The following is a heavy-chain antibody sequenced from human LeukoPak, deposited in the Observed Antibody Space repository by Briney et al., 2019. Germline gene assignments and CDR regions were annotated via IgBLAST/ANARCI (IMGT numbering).Heavy chain of an antibody. CDR2: IYHSGNT. V-gene: IGHV4-4*02. D-gene: IGHD6-13*01. J-gene: IGHJ6*02. CDR1: GGSISSSNW. Sequence: SETLSLTCAVSGGSISSSNWWSWVRQSPGKGLEWIGEIYHSGNTNYNPSLKSRVTMSVDTSKNQFSLKLSSVTAADTAVYYCARDSTSSSSWYDYYYGMDVWGQGTTVTVSS. CDR3: ARDSTSSSSWYDYYYGMDV.